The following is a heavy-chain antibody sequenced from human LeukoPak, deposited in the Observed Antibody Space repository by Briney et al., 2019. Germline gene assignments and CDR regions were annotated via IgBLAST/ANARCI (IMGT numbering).Heavy chain of an antibody. CDR2: IFHSGTT. CDR1: GFSISSGYY. J-gene: IGHJ5*02. Sequence: SETLSLTCTVSGFSISSGYYWGWIRQPPGKGLEWIGSIFHSGTTYYNPSLKGRVTISVDTSKNQFSLKVNSVTAEDTAVYYCARDICMVTTGWFDPWGQGTLVTVSS. CDR3: ARDICMVTTGWFDP. V-gene: IGHV4-38-2*02. D-gene: IGHD4-17*01.